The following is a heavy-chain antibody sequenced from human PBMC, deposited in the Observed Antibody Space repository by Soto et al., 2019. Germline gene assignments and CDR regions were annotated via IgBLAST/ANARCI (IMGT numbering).Heavy chain of an antibody. J-gene: IGHJ3*02. Sequence: GESLKISCKGSGYSFTSYWIGWVRQMPGKGLEWMGIIYPGDSDTRYSPSFQGQVTISADKSISTAYLQWSSLKASDTAMYYCARPIHSSGWAALGPDAFDIWGQGTMVTVSS. V-gene: IGHV5-51*01. D-gene: IGHD6-19*01. CDR3: ARPIHSSGWAALGPDAFDI. CDR2: IYPGDSDT. CDR1: GYSFTSYW.